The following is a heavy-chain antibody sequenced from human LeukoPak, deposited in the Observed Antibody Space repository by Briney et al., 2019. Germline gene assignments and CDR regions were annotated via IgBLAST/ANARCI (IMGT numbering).Heavy chain of an antibody. V-gene: IGHV3-74*01. CDR1: GFTFSSYW. D-gene: IGHD1-26*01. CDR3: VGGSYYFDY. CDR2: INSDGSTT. J-gene: IGHJ4*02. Sequence: AGGSLRLSCAASGFTFSSYWMHWVRQAPGKGLVWVSRINSDGSTTSYADSVKGRITISRDNAKNTLYLQMNSLRAEDTAVYHCVGGSYYFDYWGQGTLVTVSS.